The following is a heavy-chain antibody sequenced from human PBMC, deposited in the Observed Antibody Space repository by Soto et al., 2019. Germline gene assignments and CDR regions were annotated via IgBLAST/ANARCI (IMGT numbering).Heavy chain of an antibody. CDR1: GGTFSSYT. J-gene: IGHJ4*02. CDR3: ASLMGPGIAVAGDGSFDY. V-gene: IGHV1-69*02. D-gene: IGHD6-19*01. CDR2: IIPILGIA. Sequence: QVQLVQSGAEVKKPGSSVKVSCKASGGTFSSYTISWVRQAPGQGLEWMGRIIPILGIANYAQKFQGRVTITADKSTSTAYRALSSLRSEDTAVSYCASLMGPGIAVAGDGSFDYWGQGTLVTVSS.